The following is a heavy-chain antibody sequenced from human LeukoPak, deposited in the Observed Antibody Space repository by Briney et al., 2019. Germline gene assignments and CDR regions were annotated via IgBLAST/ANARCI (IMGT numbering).Heavy chain of an antibody. Sequence: GGSLRLSCAASGFTFSRYAMHWVRQAPGKGLEWVAVISYDGSNKYYADSVKGRFTISRDNSKNTLYLQMNSLRAEDTAVYYCARERAGYCTNGVCYTGWFDPWGQGTLVTVST. CDR2: ISYDGSNK. J-gene: IGHJ5*02. CDR1: GFTFSRYA. D-gene: IGHD2-8*01. V-gene: IGHV3-30-3*01. CDR3: ARERAGYCTNGVCYTGWFDP.